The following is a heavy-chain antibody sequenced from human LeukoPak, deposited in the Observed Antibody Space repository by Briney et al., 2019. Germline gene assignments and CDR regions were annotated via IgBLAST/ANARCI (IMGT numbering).Heavy chain of an antibody. V-gene: IGHV4-39*01. CDR2: IYYSGST. CDR1: GGSISSSSYY. J-gene: IGHJ4*02. CDR3: ASDDYNNYVGGPFDY. Sequence: TSETLSLTCTVSGGSISSSSYYWGWIRQPPGKGLGWIGSIYYSGSTYYNPSLKSRVTISVDTSKNQFSLKLSSVTAADTAVYYCASDDYNNYVGGPFDYWGQGTLVTVSS. D-gene: IGHD4-11*01.